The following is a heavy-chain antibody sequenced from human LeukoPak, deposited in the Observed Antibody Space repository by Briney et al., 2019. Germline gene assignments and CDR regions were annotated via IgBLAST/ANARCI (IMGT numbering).Heavy chain of an antibody. D-gene: IGHD1-14*01. CDR2: ISYDGSNK. V-gene: IGHV3-30*03. CDR3: ARGSMMTTPDY. Sequence: GGSLRLSCAASGFTFSHYGMHWVRQAPGKGLEWVAVISYDGSNKYYADSVKGRFTISRDNSKNTLYLQMYSLRAEDTAVYYCARGSMMTTPDYWGQGILVTVSS. J-gene: IGHJ4*02. CDR1: GFTFSHYG.